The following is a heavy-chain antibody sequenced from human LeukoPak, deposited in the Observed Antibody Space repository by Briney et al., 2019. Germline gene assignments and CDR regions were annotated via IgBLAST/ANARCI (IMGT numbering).Heavy chain of an antibody. Sequence: SETLSLTCTVSGGSISSYYWSWIRQPAGKGLEWIGRIYTSGSTNYNPSLKSRVTMSVDTSKNQFSLKLSSVTAADTAVYYCARELKYDSSGYHTLVRSYYFDSWGQGTLVTVSS. CDR3: ARELKYDSSGYHTLVRSYYFDS. CDR1: GGSISSYY. CDR2: IYTSGST. D-gene: IGHD3-22*01. J-gene: IGHJ4*02. V-gene: IGHV4-4*07.